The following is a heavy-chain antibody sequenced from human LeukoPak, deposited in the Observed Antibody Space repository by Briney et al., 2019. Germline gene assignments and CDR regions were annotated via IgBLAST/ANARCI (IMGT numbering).Heavy chain of an antibody. CDR1: GGTFSSYA. Sequence: SVKVSCKASGGTFSSYAISWVRQAPGQGLEWMGGIIPIFGTANYAQKFQGRVTITTDESTSTAYMELSSLRSEDTAVYYCASVGLRFPTYYFDYWGQGTLVTVSS. V-gene: IGHV1-69*05. CDR3: ASVGLRFPTYYFDY. CDR2: IIPIFGTA. D-gene: IGHD3-3*01. J-gene: IGHJ4*02.